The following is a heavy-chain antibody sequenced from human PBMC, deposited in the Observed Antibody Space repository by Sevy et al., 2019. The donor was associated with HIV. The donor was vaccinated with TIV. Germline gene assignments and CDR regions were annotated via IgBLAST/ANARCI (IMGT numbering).Heavy chain of an antibody. CDR3: ARGGIAARRGPFDY. J-gene: IGHJ4*02. V-gene: IGHV3-33*01. CDR1: GFTFSSYG. CDR2: IWYDGSNK. D-gene: IGHD6-6*01. Sequence: GGSLRLSCAASGFTFSSYGMHWVRQAPGKGLEWVAVIWYDGSNKYYADSVKGRFTISRDNSKNTLYLQMNSLRAEDTAVYYYARGGIAARRGPFDYWGQGTLVTVSS.